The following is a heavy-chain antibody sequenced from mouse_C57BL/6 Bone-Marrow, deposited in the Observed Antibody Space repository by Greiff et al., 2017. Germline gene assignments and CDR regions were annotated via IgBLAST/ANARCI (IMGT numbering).Heavy chain of an antibody. D-gene: IGHD4-1*01. CDR1: GYTFTSYG. V-gene: IGHV1-81*01. CDR2: IYPGGGYT. J-gene: IGHJ4*01. Sequence: QVQLQQSGAELARPGASVKLSCKASGYTFTSYGISWVKQRTGQGLEWIGDIYPGGGYTNYNEKFKGKATLTADKSSSTAYMQFSSLTSEYSAIYYCARLGTGTYAMDYWGQGTSVTVSS. CDR3: ARLGTGTYAMDY.